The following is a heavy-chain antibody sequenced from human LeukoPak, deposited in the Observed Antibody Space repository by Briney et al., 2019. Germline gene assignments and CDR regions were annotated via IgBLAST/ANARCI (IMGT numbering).Heavy chain of an antibody. D-gene: IGHD3-16*02. J-gene: IGHJ4*02. CDR3: ARVVRTSHYDYVWGSYRHFDY. Sequence: ASVKVSCKASGYTFTSYDINWVRQATGQGLEWMGWMNPNSGNTGYAQKFQGRVTITRNTSISTAYMELNSLRSEDTAVYYCARVVRTSHYDYVWGSYRHFDYWGQGTLVTVSS. CDR2: MNPNSGNT. V-gene: IGHV1-8*03. CDR1: GYTFTSYD.